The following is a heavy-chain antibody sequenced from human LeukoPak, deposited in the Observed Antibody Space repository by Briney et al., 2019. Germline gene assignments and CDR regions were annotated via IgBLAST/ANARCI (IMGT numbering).Heavy chain of an antibody. CDR3: ARGGGDVDTAIPPYFDY. J-gene: IGHJ4*02. CDR2: INWYGGST. CDR1: GFTFDDYG. Sequence: GGSLRLSCAASGFTFDDYGMSWVRQGPGKGLEWVSGINWYGGSTGYADSVKGRFTISRDNAKNSLYLQMNSLRAEDTALYYCARGGGDVDTAIPPYFDYWGQGTLVTVSS. V-gene: IGHV3-20*04. D-gene: IGHD5-18*01.